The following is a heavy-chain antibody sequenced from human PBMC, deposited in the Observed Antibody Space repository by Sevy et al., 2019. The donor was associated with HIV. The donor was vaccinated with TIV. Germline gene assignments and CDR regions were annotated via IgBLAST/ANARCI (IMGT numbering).Heavy chain of an antibody. V-gene: IGHV3-21*06. Sequence: GGSLRLSCATSGFTFNNYNMNWVRQAPGKGLEWVSSVSGSSNYIYYAESVKGRFIISRDNTKNTLYLQMKSLRVDDTALYYWARGPPDGSYDYFDYWGQGTLVTVSS. CDR3: ARGPPDGSYDYFDY. CDR2: VSGSSNYI. CDR1: GFTFNNYN. D-gene: IGHD3-10*01. J-gene: IGHJ4*02.